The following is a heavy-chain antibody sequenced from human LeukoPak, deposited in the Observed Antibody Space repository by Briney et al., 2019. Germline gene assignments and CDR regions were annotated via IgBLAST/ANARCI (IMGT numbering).Heavy chain of an antibody. CDR3: AKSVTYYYDDIAT. Sequence: GGSLRLSCAASGFTFSSYAMSWVRQAPGKGLDWVSAIGGSGGRTYYADSVKGRFTISRDKSKNTLYLQMNSLRAEDTAVYYCAKSVTYYYDDIATWGQGTLVTVSS. CDR1: GFTFSSYA. J-gene: IGHJ5*02. CDR2: IGGSGGRT. V-gene: IGHV3-23*01. D-gene: IGHD3-22*01.